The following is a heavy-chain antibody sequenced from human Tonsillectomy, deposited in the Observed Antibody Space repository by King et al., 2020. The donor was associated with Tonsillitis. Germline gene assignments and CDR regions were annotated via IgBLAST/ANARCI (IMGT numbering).Heavy chain of an antibody. Sequence: VQLVESGGGLVKPGGSLRLSCAASGFTFSSYSMNWVRQAPGKGLEWVSSISSSSSYIYYADSVKGRFTISRENAKNSLYLQMNSLRAEDTAVYYCARGPNSSGWYSAFDLWGQGTMVTVSS. CDR1: GFTFSSYS. CDR3: ARGPNSSGWYSAFDL. D-gene: IGHD6-19*01. J-gene: IGHJ3*01. V-gene: IGHV3-21*01. CDR2: ISSSSSYI.